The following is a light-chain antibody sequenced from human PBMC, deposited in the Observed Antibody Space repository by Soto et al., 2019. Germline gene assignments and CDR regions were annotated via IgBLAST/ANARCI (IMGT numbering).Light chain of an antibody. CDR1: QSVSSY. V-gene: IGKV3-11*01. J-gene: IGKJ1*01. CDR3: QQGSNWPPWT. Sequence: EIVLTQSPATLSLSPGERATLSCRASQSVSSYLAWYQQKPGQAPRLLIYDASNRATGIPARFSGSGSGTDFTLTISSLEPADFAVYDCQQGSNWPPWTFGQGTKVEIK. CDR2: DAS.